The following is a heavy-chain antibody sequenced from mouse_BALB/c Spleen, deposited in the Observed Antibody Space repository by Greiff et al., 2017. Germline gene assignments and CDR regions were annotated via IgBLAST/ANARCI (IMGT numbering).Heavy chain of an antibody. J-gene: IGHJ2*01. V-gene: IGHV1-69*02. CDR1: GYTFTSYW. D-gene: IGHD1-1*01. CDR3: ARTSLLPFDY. CDR2: IDPSDSYT. Sequence: VQLQQPGAELVKPGASVKLSCKASGYTFTSYWMHWVKQRPGKGLEWIGEIDPSDSYTNYNQKFKGKATLTVDKTSSTAYMQLSSLTSEDSAVYYCARTSLLPFDYWGQGTTLTVSS.